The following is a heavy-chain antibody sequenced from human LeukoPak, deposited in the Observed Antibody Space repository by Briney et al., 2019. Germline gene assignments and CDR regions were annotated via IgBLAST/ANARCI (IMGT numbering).Heavy chain of an antibody. CDR1: GFIFSDYG. D-gene: IGHD3-10*01. J-gene: IGHJ4*02. V-gene: IGHV3-30*02. CDR3: AKHYYGSGSQKYYFDY. CDR2: VRNDGSDK. Sequence: GGSLRLSCAASGFIFSDYGMHWVRQAPGKGLEWVTLVRNDGSDKYYADSVKGRFTISRDNFKNTLYLQMNSLRPEDTAVYYCAKHYYGSGSQKYYFDYWGQGTLATVSS.